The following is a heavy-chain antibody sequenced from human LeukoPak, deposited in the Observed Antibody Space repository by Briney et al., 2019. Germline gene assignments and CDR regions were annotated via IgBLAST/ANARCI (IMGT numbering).Heavy chain of an antibody. V-gene: IGHV3-21*01. CDR3: ARPPGSSSSY. CDR1: GFTFSSYN. D-gene: IGHD6-13*01. Sequence: GGSLRLSCAASGFTFSSYNMNWVRQAPGKGLEWVSSITSGSSYIYYADSVKGRFTISRDNAKNSLYLQMNSLRAEDTAVYYCARPPGSSSSYWGQGTLVTVSS. CDR2: ITSGSSYI. J-gene: IGHJ4*02.